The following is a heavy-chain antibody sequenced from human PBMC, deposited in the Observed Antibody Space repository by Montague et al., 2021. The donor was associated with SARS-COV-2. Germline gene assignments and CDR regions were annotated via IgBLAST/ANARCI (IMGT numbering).Heavy chain of an antibody. Sequence: TLSLTCTVSGDPITSGRYYWTWLRHHPGKGLEWIGYIFFSGVTSYNPSLKSRVTISLDSSKNQFFLSLSSVTAADAAVYYCARGDDDISTGYVFEIWGQGTMVTVSS. CDR3: ARGDDDISTGYVFEI. CDR1: GDPITSGRYY. D-gene: IGHD3-9*01. CDR2: IFFSGVT. V-gene: IGHV4-31*03. J-gene: IGHJ3*02.